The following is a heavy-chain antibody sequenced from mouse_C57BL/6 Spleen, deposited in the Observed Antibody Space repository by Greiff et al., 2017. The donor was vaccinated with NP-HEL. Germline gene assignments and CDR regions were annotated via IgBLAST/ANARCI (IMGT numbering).Heavy chain of an antibody. Sequence: EVQLQQSGGGLVQPGGSMKLSCVASGFTFSNYWMNWVRQSPEKGLEWVAQIRLKSDNYATHYAESVKGRFTISRDDSKSSVYLQMNNLRAEDTGIYYCLHSFAYWGQGTLVTVSA. V-gene: IGHV6-3*01. J-gene: IGHJ3*01. CDR2: IRLKSDNYAT. CDR1: GFTFSNYW. CDR3: LHSFAY.